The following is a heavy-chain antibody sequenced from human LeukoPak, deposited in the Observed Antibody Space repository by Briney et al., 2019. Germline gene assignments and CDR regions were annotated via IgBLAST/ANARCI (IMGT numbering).Heavy chain of an antibody. CDR2: ISYDGSNK. V-gene: IGHV3-30-3*01. CDR3: ARSRVAPAATAPFDR. D-gene: IGHD2-2*01. J-gene: IGHJ4*02. CDR1: GFSFSTYT. Sequence: GGSLRLSCAASGFSFSTYTMTWVRQAPGKGLEWVAVISYDGSNKYYADSVKGRFTISRDNPKNTLCLQMDSLRAEDTAVYCCARSRVAPAATAPFDRWGQGTLVTVSS.